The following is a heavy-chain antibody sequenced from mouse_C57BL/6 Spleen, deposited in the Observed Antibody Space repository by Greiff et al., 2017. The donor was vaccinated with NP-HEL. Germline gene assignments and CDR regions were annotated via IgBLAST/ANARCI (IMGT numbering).Heavy chain of an antibody. CDR3: AREDYYGNPYWYFDV. CDR1: GFTFSSYA. J-gene: IGHJ1*03. Sequence: DVQLVESGGGLVKPGGSLKLSCAASGFTFSSYAMSWVRQTPEKRLEWVATISDGGSYTYYPDNVKGRFTISRDNAKNNLYLQMSHLKSEDTAMYYCAREDYYGNPYWYFDVWGTGTTVTVSS. D-gene: IGHD1-1*01. CDR2: ISDGGSYT. V-gene: IGHV5-4*01.